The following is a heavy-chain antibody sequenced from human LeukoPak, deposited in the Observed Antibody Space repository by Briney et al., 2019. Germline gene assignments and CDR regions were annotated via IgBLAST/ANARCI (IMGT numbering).Heavy chain of an antibody. D-gene: IGHD4-17*01. V-gene: IGHV4-61*02. J-gene: IGHJ3*02. CDR1: GGSISSGSYY. CDR2: IYTSGST. CDR3: ARDGTHDYGDYGAFDI. Sequence: PSQTLSLTCTVSGGSISSGSYYWCWIRQPAGKGLEWIGRIYTSGSTNYNPSLKSRVTISVDTSKNQFSLKLSSVTAADTAVYYCARDGTHDYGDYGAFDIWGQGTMVTVSS.